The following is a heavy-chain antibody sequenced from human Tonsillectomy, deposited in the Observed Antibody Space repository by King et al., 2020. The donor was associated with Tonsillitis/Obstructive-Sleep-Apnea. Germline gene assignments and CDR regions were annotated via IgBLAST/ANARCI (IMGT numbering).Heavy chain of an antibody. Sequence: VQLQQWGAGLLKPSETLSLTCAVYGGSFSGYYWSWIRQPPGKGLEWIGEINHSGSTNYNPSLKSRVTISLDTSKNQFSLKLSSVTAADTAVYYCAREKVQWLVKGGGFDPWGQGNLVTVSS. CDR3: AREKVQWLVKGGGFDP. J-gene: IGHJ5*02. CDR2: INHSGST. D-gene: IGHD6-19*01. CDR1: GGSFSGYY. V-gene: IGHV4-34*01.